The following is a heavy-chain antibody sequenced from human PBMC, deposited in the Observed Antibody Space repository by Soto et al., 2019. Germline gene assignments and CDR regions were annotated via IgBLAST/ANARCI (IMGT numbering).Heavy chain of an antibody. D-gene: IGHD2-2*01. Sequence: ASVKVSCKASGYTFTGYYMHWVRQAPGQGLEWMGWINPNSGGTNYAQKFQGRVTTTRDTSISTAYMELSRLGSDDTAVYYCARDAAADCSSTSCYPNWLDPWGQGTLVTVSS. V-gene: IGHV1-2*02. CDR1: GYTFTGYY. CDR2: INPNSGGT. CDR3: ARDAAADCSSTSCYPNWLDP. J-gene: IGHJ5*02.